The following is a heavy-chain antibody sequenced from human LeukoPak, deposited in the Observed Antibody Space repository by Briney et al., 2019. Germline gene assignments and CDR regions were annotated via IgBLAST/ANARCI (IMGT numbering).Heavy chain of an antibody. CDR1: GFTVSSNY. V-gene: IGHV3-66*01. D-gene: IGHD6-19*01. CDR3: ARGPVAATGPWDY. J-gene: IGHJ4*02. Sequence: GGSLRLSCAASGFTVSSNYMSWVRQAPRKGLPWVSVISRVCSTYHAVSVKGKFTISRDNSNITVYLQMNGLSAEDSAVFYCARGPVAATGPWDYWGQGTLLTVSS. CDR2: ISRVCST.